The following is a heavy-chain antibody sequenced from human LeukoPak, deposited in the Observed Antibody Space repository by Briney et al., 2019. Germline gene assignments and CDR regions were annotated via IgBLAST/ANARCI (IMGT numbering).Heavy chain of an antibody. V-gene: IGHV3-74*01. CDR2: INRDGGTT. CDR3: VSVGDYGDYANYFDY. Sequence: PGGSLRLSCAASGFTFSSYWMHWVRQVPGKGLVWVSRINRDGGTTGYSDSAKGRFTISRDNARNTLYLQMNGLRAEDTAVYYCVSVGDYGDYANYFDYWGQGTLVTVSS. CDR1: GFTFSSYW. J-gene: IGHJ4*02. D-gene: IGHD4-17*01.